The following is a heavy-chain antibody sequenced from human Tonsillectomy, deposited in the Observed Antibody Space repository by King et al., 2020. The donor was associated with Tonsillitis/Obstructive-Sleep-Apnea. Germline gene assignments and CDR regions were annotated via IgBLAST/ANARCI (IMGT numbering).Heavy chain of an antibody. CDR1: GFTFSSYE. CDR3: ARGGDDFWFSAVNYGMDV. CDR2: ISSGGSTI. D-gene: IGHD3-3*01. Sequence: VQLVESGGGLVQPGGSLRLSCAASGFTFSSYEMNWVRQAPGKGLEWVSYISSGGSTIYYADSVKGRFTISRDNAKNSLYLQMNSLRAEDTAVYYCARGGDDFWFSAVNYGMDVWGQGTTVTVSS. J-gene: IGHJ6*02. V-gene: IGHV3-48*03.